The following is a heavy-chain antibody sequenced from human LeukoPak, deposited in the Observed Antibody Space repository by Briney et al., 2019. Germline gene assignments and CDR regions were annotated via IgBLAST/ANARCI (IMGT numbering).Heavy chain of an antibody. CDR2: ISYDGSNK. J-gene: IGHJ4*02. D-gene: IGHD6-19*01. Sequence: PGRSLRLSCAASGFTFNSYAMHWVRQAPGKGLEWVTVISYDGSNKYYADSVKGRFTISRDKSKNTLYLQMNSLRAEDTAVYYCAREPRIGRYSSGWSGVYFDYWGQGTLVTVSS. CDR1: GFTFNSYA. CDR3: AREPRIGRYSSGWSGVYFDY. V-gene: IGHV3-30*03.